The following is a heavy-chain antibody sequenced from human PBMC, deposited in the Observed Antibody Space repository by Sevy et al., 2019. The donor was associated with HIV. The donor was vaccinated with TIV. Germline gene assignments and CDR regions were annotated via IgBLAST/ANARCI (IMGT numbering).Heavy chain of an antibody. CDR1: GFTFSSAW. V-gene: IGHV3-15*01. CDR2: IKSKTDGGTI. Sequence: GGSLRLSCAASGFTFSSAWMSWVRLAPGKGLEWVGRIKSKTDGGTIDYAAPVKGGFTISREDSKNTLYLQMNSLKTEDTAVYYCITDPGYRGYDEEVINYYYYGMDVWGQGTTVTVSS. D-gene: IGHD5-12*01. CDR3: ITDPGYRGYDEEVINYYYYGMDV. J-gene: IGHJ6*02.